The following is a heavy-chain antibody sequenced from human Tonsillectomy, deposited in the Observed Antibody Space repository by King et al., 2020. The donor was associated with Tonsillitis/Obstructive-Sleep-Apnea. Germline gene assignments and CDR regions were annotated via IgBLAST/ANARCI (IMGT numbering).Heavy chain of an antibody. CDR2: INHSGST. V-gene: IGHV4-34*01. CDR3: ARPFGYCSSTSCYPGDAFDI. CDR1: GGSFSGYY. D-gene: IGHD2-2*01. J-gene: IGHJ3*02. Sequence: VQLQQWGAGLLKPSETLSLTCAVYGGSFSGYYWSWIRQPPGKGLEWIGEINHSGSTNYNPSLKSRVTISVDTSKTQFSLKLSSVTAADTAVYYCARPFGYCSSTSCYPGDAFDIWGQGTMVTVSS.